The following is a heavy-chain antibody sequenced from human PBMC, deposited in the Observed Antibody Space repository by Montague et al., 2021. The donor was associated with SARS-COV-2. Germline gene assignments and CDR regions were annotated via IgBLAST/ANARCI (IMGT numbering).Heavy chain of an antibody. CDR3: ARRYIQKTLVGASRRRWFDP. CDR2: ISYTGST. Sequence: SETLSLTCSVYGDSMSGSNSYWGWIRQPPGKGLDSIGRISYTGSTSYNASLQSRVTMYVATSKNEFSLRLSSVTASDTAVYDCARRYIQKTLVGASRRRWFDPWGQGTLVTVSS. D-gene: IGHD1-26*01. V-gene: IGHV4-39*01. J-gene: IGHJ5*02. CDR1: GDSMSGSNSY.